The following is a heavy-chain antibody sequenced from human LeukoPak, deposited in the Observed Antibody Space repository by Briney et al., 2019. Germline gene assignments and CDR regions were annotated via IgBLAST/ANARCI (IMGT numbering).Heavy chain of an antibody. V-gene: IGHV3-64*01. CDR3: ARDQTFGDLDY. D-gene: IGHD3-10*01. J-gene: IGHJ4*02. Sequence: GGSLRLSCAASGFTFSSYAMYWVRQAPGKGLEYVSAISSNGGSTYYANSVKGRFTISRDNSKNTLYLQMGSLRAEDMAVYYCARDQTFGDLDYCGQGTLVTVSS. CDR2: ISSNGGST. CDR1: GFTFSSYA.